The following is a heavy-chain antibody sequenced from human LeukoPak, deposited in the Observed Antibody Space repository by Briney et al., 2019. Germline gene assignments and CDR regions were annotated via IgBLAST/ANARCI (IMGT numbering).Heavy chain of an antibody. V-gene: IGHV3-21*01. CDR2: ISSSSSYI. D-gene: IGHD2-2*01. CDR3: ATYCSSTSCYEGRIDP. J-gene: IGHJ5*02. CDR1: GFTFSSYS. Sequence: PGGSLRLSCAASGFTFSSYSMNWVRQAPGKGLEWVSSISSSSSYIYYADSVKGRFTISRDNAKNSLYLQMNSLRAEDTAVYYCATYCSSTSCYEGRIDPWGQGTLVTVSS.